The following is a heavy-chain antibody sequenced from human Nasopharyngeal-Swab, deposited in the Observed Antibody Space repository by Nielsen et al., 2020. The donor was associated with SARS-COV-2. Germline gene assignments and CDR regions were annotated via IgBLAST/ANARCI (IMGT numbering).Heavy chain of an antibody. Sequence: WIRQPPGKGLEWIGYIYYSGSTYYNPSLKSRVTISVDTSKNQFSLQLSSVTAADTAVYYCARGRKQQLVLRWFDPWGQGTLVTVSS. CDR2: IYYSGST. J-gene: IGHJ5*02. D-gene: IGHD6-13*01. V-gene: IGHV4-31*02. CDR3: ARGRKQQLVLRWFDP.